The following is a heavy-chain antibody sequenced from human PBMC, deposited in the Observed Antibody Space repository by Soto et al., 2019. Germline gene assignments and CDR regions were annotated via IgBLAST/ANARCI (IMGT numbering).Heavy chain of an antibody. CDR1: GGTFSSYA. D-gene: IGHD6-19*01. J-gene: IGHJ4*02. V-gene: IGHV1-69*13. CDR3: ARIGLISRQWLVHYYFDY. Sequence: SVKVSCKASGGTFSSYAISWVRQAPGQGLEWMGGITPIFGTANSAKKFKGRVTITADESTSTAYMELSSLRSEDTAVYYCARIGLISRQWLVHYYFDYWGQGTLVTVSS. CDR2: ITPIFGTA.